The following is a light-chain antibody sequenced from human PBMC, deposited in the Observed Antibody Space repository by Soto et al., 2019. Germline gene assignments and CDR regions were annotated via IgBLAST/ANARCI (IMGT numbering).Light chain of an antibody. CDR1: QTIASY. CDR2: TAS. V-gene: IGKV1-39*01. CDR3: QRSNTTPWT. Sequence: DIQMTQSPSSLSASVGDRVSITCRASQTIASYVNWYQQKLGKAPKLLIYTASSLQSGVPSRFSGSGSGTDFTLTISSLQAEDFAIYYCQRSNTTPWTFGQGTKVEIK. J-gene: IGKJ1*01.